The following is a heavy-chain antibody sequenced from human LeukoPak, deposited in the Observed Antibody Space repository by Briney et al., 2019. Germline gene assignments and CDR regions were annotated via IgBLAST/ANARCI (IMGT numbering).Heavy chain of an antibody. Sequence: SQTLSLTCTVSGGSISSGDYYWSWIRQPPGKGLEWIGEINHSGSTHYNPSLKSRVTISVDTSNNQFSLKLSSVTAADTAVYYCARPVRVYQLLLGYFDLWGRDALVTVSS. D-gene: IGHD2-2*01. CDR2: INHSGST. CDR1: GGSISSGDYY. V-gene: IGHV4-30-4*01. J-gene: IGHJ2*01. CDR3: ARPVRVYQLLLGYFDL.